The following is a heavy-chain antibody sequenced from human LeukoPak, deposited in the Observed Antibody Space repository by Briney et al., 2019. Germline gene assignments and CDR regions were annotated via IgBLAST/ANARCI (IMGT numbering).Heavy chain of an antibody. V-gene: IGHV1-2*02. CDR3: AREGCSSTSCYPPDDYFDY. CDR2: INPNSGGT. D-gene: IGHD2-2*01. CDR1: RYTFTGYY. Sequence: EASVKVSCKASRYTFTGYYMHWVRQAPGQGLEWMGWINPNSGGTNYAQKFQGRVTMTRDTSISTAYMELSRLRSDDTAVYYCAREGCSSTSCYPPDDYFDYWGQGTLVTVSS. J-gene: IGHJ4*02.